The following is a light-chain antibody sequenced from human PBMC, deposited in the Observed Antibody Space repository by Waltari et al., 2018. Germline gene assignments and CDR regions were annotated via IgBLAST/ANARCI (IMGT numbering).Light chain of an antibody. Sequence: DIVMTQSPLSLSVTPGEPASISCKSRQSLLHGSGNTFLDWYLQKPGQSPQLLIYLISNRASGVPDRFSGSGSGTDFTLKISRVEAEDVGVYFCMQARQTPWTFGQGTKVEIK. CDR2: LIS. V-gene: IGKV2-28*01. CDR3: MQARQTPWT. J-gene: IGKJ1*01. CDR1: QSLLHGSGNTF.